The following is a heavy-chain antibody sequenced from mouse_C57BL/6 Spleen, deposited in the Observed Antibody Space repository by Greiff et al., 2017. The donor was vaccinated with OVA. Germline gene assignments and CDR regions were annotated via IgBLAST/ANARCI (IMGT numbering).Heavy chain of an antibody. Sequence: EVKLVESGGGLVKPGGSLKLSCAASGFTFSSYTMSWVRQTPEKRLEWVATISGGGGNTYYPDSVTGRFTISSDNAKNTLYLQMSSLRSEDTALYYCARARITTVVPFAYWGQGTLVTVSA. CDR1: GFTFSSYT. D-gene: IGHD1-1*01. V-gene: IGHV5-9*01. CDR2: ISGGGGNT. J-gene: IGHJ3*01. CDR3: ARARITTVVPFAY.